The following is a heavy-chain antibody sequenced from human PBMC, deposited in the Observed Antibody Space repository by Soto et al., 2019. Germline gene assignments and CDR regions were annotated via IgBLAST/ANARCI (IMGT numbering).Heavy chain of an antibody. J-gene: IGHJ5*02. CDR3: ARHNLLETPLAYRDLHFSAP. Sequence: QVQLVQSGAEVKKPGSSVKVSCKASGGTFSSYAISWVRQAPGQGLEWMGGIIPIFGTANYAQKFQGRVTMAADKATSAAYMELGSLSSEDSAVYYCARHNLLETPLAYRDLHFSAPSGHGTLVTVSS. V-gene: IGHV1-69*06. CDR1: GGTFSSYA. D-gene: IGHD4-17*01. CDR2: IIPIFGTA.